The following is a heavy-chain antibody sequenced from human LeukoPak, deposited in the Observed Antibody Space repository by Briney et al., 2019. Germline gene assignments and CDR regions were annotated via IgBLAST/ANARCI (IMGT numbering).Heavy chain of an antibody. V-gene: IGHV3-7*01. CDR3: ARLRYTSGNNFDY. J-gene: IGHJ4*02. Sequence: GGSLRLPRDVSGFTVKSYWVSGVTQAPGTSLEWVANIQQDGSEKNYVDSVMGRTTITRDNAGNSLYLEMNSLRAEDTAVYYCARLRYTSGNNFDYCGKGTLVTVSS. D-gene: IGHD6-19*01. CDR2: IQQDGSEK. CDR1: GFTVKSYW.